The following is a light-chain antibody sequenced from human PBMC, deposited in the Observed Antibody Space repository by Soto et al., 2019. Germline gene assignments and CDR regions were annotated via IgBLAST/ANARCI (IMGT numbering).Light chain of an antibody. CDR2: DVS. J-gene: IGLJ2*01. CDR3: SSYTGSSTVV. Sequence: QSVLTQPASVSGSPGQSITISCTGTSSDVGGYNYVSWYQQHPGKAPKLMIYDVSNRPSGVSNRFSGSKSGNTASLTISGPQAEDEADYYCSSYTGSSTVVFGGGTKLTVL. V-gene: IGLV2-14*01. CDR1: SSDVGGYNY.